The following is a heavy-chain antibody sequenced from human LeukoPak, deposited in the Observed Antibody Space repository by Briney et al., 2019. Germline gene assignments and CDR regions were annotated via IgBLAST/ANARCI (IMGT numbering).Heavy chain of an antibody. V-gene: IGHV3-49*03. CDR2: IRSKIYGATP. CDR3: TRYPLTYCSATGCPCDY. CDR1: GFSFGDYG. J-gene: IGHJ4*02. Sequence: PGRSLRLSCTASGFSFGDYGMSWFRQAPGKGLEWVALIRSKIYGATPEYAAPVKGRFSISRDDSKSIAYLQMNSLTSEDTALYYCTRYPLTYCSATGCPCDYWGQGTLVTVSS. D-gene: IGHD2-15*01.